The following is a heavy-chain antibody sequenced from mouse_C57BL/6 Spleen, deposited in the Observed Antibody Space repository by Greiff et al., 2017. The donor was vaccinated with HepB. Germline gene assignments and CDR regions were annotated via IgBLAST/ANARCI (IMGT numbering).Heavy chain of an antibody. CDR2: ISSGSSTI. J-gene: IGHJ2*01. CDR3: ARASTTALDY. Sequence: EVHLVESGGGLVKPGGSLKLSCAASGFTFSDYGMHWVRQAPEKGLEWVAYISSGSSTIYYADTVKGRFTISRDNAKNTLFLQMTSLRSEDTAMYYCARASTTALDYWGQGTTLTVSS. V-gene: IGHV5-17*01. CDR1: GFTFSDYG. D-gene: IGHD1-2*01.